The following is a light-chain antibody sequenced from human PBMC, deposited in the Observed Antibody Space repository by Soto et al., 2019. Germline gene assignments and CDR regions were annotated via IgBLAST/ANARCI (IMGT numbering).Light chain of an antibody. CDR2: AAS. CDR3: QQLFDSPIT. J-gene: IGKJ5*01. V-gene: IGKV1-9*01. CDR1: QVISTS. Sequence: DIQLTEYPSFLSPSIGESFTITCRASQVISTSLAWYQVKPGKAPKLLIYAASTLESGVPSRFSATVSGTEFSLTITSLQPEDFATYYCQQLFDSPITFGQGTRLEI.